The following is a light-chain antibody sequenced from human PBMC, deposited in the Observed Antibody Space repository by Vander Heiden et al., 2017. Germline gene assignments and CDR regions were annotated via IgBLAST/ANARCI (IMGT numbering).Light chain of an antibody. CDR3: AAWDDSLNVHYV. CDR2: TNN. J-gene: IGLJ1*01. CDR1: SSNIGSNT. V-gene: IGLV1-44*01. Sequence: QSVLHQPPSASGTTDQRANISCSGSSSNIGSNTVNWYQQLTGTAPKLLIYTNNQRPLGVPDRFSGSKSGTSASLAISGLQSEDEADYYCAAWDDSLNVHYVFGTGTKVTVL.